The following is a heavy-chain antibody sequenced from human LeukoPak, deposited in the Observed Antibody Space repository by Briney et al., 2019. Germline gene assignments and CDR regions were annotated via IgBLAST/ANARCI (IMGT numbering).Heavy chain of an antibody. CDR1: GYTLTELS. D-gene: IGHD6-19*01. CDR2: FDPEDGET. CDR3: ARDLSIAVAGILDDY. V-gene: IGHV1-24*01. J-gene: IGHJ4*02. Sequence: ASVKVSCKVSGYTLTELSMHWVRQAPGKGLEWMGGFDPEDGETIYAQKFQGRVTMTRDMSTSTVYMELSSLRSEDTAVYYCARDLSIAVAGILDDYWGQGTLVTVSS.